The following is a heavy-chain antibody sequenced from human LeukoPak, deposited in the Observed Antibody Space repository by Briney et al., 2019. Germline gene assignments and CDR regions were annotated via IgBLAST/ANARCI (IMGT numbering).Heavy chain of an antibody. Sequence: GGSLRLSCAASGFTFGSYWMSWVRQAPGKGLEWVSNIKQDGSEKYYVDSVEGRFTISRDNAKNSLYLQMNSLRAEDTAVYYCARSASGYDWGYYYYYYYMDVWGKGTTVTVSS. CDR3: ARSASGYDWGYYYYYYYMDV. V-gene: IGHV3-7*01. CDR2: IKQDGSEK. CDR1: GFTFGSYW. J-gene: IGHJ6*03. D-gene: IGHD5-12*01.